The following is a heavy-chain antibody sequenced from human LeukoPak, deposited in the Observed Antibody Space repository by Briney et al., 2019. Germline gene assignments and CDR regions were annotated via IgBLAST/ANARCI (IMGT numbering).Heavy chain of an antibody. CDR3: ARSRAIPYFDY. Sequence: GGSLRLSCAASGFTFSDYYMSWIRQAPGKGLEWVSYISSSGSTIYYADSVKGRFTISRDNAKNSLYLQTNSLRAEDTAVYYCARSRAIPYFDYWGQGTLVTVSS. CDR2: ISSSGSTI. D-gene: IGHD2-2*02. V-gene: IGHV3-11*01. CDR1: GFTFSDYY. J-gene: IGHJ4*02.